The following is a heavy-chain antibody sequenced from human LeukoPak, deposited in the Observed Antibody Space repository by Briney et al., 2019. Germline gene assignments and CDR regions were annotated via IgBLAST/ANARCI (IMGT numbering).Heavy chain of an antibody. D-gene: IGHD3-22*01. CDR1: GFTFSSYS. Sequence: GGSLRLSCAASGFTFSSYSMNWVRQAPGKGLEWVSSISSSSSYIYYADSVKGRFTISRDNAKNSLYLQMNSLRAEDTAVYYCARPIDSSGCYPSDWGQGTLVTVSS. V-gene: IGHV3-21*01. CDR2: ISSSSSYI. J-gene: IGHJ4*02. CDR3: ARPIDSSGCYPSD.